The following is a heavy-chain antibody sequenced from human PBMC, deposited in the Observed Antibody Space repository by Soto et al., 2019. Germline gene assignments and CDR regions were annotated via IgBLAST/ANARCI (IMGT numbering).Heavy chain of an antibody. D-gene: IGHD6-13*01. J-gene: IGHJ4*02. CDR1: GFTFTSSA. V-gene: IGHV1-58*01. CDR3: AAGQSTIAAAGISDY. CDR2: IVVGSGNT. Sequence: ASVKVSCKASGFTFTSSAVQWVRQARGQRLEWIGWIVVGSGNTNYAQKFQERVTITRDMSTSTAYMELSSLRSEDTAVYYCAAGQSTIAAAGISDYWGQGTLVTVSS.